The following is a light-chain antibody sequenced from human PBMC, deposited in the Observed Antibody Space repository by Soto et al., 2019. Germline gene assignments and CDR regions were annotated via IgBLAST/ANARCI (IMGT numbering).Light chain of an antibody. V-gene: IGLV2-14*03. CDR3: GSYYNTDTPFV. CDR1: STDVGGYNY. CDR2: DVT. J-gene: IGLJ1*01. Sequence: QSGLAQPSSVSGSPGQSITISCTGTSTDVGGYNYVSWYQHHSGKAPKLLIYDVTNRPSGISDRFSGSKSVNTASLTISGRQDEDDSDYYYGSYYNTDTPFVFATGTKVTVL.